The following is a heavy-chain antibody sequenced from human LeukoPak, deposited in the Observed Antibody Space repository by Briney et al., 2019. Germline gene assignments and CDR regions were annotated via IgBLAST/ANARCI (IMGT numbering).Heavy chain of an antibody. CDR1: GGSVSSGSYY. D-gene: IGHD6-6*01. CDR3: AREGRVAARPFDY. CDR2: IYYSGST. Sequence: SETLSLTCTVSGGSVSSGSYYWSWIRQHPGKGLEWIGYIYYSGSTYYNPSLKSRVTISVDTSKNQFSLKLSSVTAADTAVYYCAREGRVAARPFDYWGQGTLVTVSS. J-gene: IGHJ4*02. V-gene: IGHV4-31*03.